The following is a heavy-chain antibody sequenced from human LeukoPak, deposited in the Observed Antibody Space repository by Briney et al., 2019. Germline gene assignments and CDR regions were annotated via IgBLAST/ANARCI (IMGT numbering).Heavy chain of an antibody. Sequence: ASVKVFCKVSGYTLTELSMHWVRQAPGKGLEWMGGFDPEDGETIYAQKFQGRVTMTEDTSTDTAYMELSSLRSEDTAVYYCATSRITMIVVVYGFDYWGQGTLVTVSS. J-gene: IGHJ4*02. V-gene: IGHV1-24*01. D-gene: IGHD3-22*01. CDR2: FDPEDGET. CDR3: ATSRITMIVVVYGFDY. CDR1: GYTLTELS.